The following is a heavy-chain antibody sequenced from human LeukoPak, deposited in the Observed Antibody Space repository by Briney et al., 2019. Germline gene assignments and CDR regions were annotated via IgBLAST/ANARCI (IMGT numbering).Heavy chain of an antibody. D-gene: IGHD1-26*01. Sequence: GGSLRLSCAASGFTFSTYAMTWVRQAPGKGLEWVSLISDSGANKHYADSVKGRFTISRDNSKNTVYLQMNSLRAEGTAVYYCAKDVRVGGGGMDVWGQGTPVTVSS. CDR3: AKDVRVGGGGMDV. CDR2: ISDSGANK. J-gene: IGHJ6*02. CDR1: GFTFSTYA. V-gene: IGHV3-23*01.